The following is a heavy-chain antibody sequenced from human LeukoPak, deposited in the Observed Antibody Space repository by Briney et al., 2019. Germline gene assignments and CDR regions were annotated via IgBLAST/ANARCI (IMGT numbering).Heavy chain of an antibody. V-gene: IGHV3-33*08. D-gene: IGHD3-10*01. CDR1: GFTFSSYG. J-gene: IGHJ6*02. Sequence: GRSLRLSCAASGFTFSSYGMHWVRQAPGKGLEWVAVIWYDGSNKYYADSVKGRFTISRDNSKNTLYLQMNSLRAEDTAVYYCARVFGTTYYCYYGMDVWGQGTTVTVSS. CDR3: ARVFGTTYYCYYGMDV. CDR2: IWYDGSNK.